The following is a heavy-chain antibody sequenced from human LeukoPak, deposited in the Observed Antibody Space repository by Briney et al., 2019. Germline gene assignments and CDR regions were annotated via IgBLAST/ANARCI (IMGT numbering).Heavy chain of an antibody. CDR1: GGSISSYY. Sequence: PSETLSLTCTVSGGSISSYYWSWIWQPPGKGLEWIGYIYYSGSTNYNPSLKSRVTISVDTSKNQFSLKLSSVTAADTAVYYCARTEGGSYYFDYWGQGTLVTVSS. V-gene: IGHV4-59*01. CDR3: ARTEGGSYYFDY. J-gene: IGHJ4*02. D-gene: IGHD1-26*01. CDR2: IYYSGST.